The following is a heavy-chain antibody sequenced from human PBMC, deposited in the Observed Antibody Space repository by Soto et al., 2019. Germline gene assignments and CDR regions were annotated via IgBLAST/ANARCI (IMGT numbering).Heavy chain of an antibody. J-gene: IGHJ6*02. CDR2: IIPIFGTA. CDR3: ATVRSITIVGGAGYYYYGMDV. V-gene: IGHV1-69*01. CDR1: GGTFSSYA. D-gene: IGHD3-3*01. Sequence: QVQLVQSGAEVKKPGSSVKVSCKASGGTFSSYAISWVRQAPGQGLEWMGGIIPIFGTANYAQKFQGRFTISSDESKRTAYMELSSLRSEDTAVYYCATVRSITIVGGAGYYYYGMDVWGQGTTVTVSS.